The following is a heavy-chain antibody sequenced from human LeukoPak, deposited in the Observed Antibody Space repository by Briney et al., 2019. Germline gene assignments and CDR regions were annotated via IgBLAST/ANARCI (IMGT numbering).Heavy chain of an antibody. CDR2: FDPEDGET. D-gene: IGHD6-19*01. CDR3: ATAKGSMAVANWYFDL. CDR1: GYTLTELS. Sequence: ASVKVSCKVSGYTLTELSMHWVRQAPGKGLEWMGGFDPEDGETIYAQKFQGRVTMTEGTSTDTAYMELSSLRSEDTAVYHCATAKGSMAVANWYFDLWGRGTLVTVSS. J-gene: IGHJ2*01. V-gene: IGHV1-24*01.